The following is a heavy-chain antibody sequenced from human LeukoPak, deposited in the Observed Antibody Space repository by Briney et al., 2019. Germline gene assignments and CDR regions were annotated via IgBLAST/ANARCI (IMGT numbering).Heavy chain of an antibody. CDR1: GGSISSYY. CDR2: IYYSGST. J-gene: IGHJ4*02. V-gene: IGHV4-59*08. Sequence: SETLSLTCTVSGGSISSYYWSWIRQPPGKGLEWIGYIYYSGSTNYNPSLKSRVTISADTSKNQFSLKLSSVTAADTAVYYCARGWYFDYWGQGTLVTVSS. D-gene: IGHD6-19*01. CDR3: ARGWYFDY.